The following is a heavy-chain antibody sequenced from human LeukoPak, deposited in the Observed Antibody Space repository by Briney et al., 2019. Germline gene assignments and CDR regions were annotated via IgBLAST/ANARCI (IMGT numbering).Heavy chain of an antibody. CDR2: IRYGGNNE. CDR3: ARGRTGYYKNGDAFDI. Sequence: GGSLRLSCLGSGFTFSNYGIHWVRQAPGKGLEWVAFIRYGGNNEYYADSVKARFRISRDNSKKSLYLEMNSLRAEDTAVYYCARGRTGYYKNGDAFDIWGQGTMVTVSS. J-gene: IGHJ3*02. V-gene: IGHV3-30*02. CDR1: GFTFSNYG. D-gene: IGHD3-9*01.